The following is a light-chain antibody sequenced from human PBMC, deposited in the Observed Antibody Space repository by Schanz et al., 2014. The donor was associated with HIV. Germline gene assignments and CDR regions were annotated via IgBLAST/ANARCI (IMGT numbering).Light chain of an antibody. CDR1: TSXXGAGFD. CDR2: ENI. J-gene: IGLJ2*01. V-gene: IGLV1-40*01. CDR3: QAYXXXXSGLX. Sequence: QSVLTQPPSXXXXPGQRXXXXXXXXTSXXGAGFDVHWYQQLPGAAPKLLIYENINRPSGVPDRFSASKSGTSASLAITGLQAEDEAEYYCQAYXXXXSGLXXGGGTKLTVL.